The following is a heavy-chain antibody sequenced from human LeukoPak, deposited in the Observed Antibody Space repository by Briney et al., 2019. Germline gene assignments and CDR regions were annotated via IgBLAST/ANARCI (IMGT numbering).Heavy chain of an antibody. CDR1: GFSVSSNY. Sequence: PGGSLRLSCAASGFSVSSNYMNWVRQAPGKGLEWVSVIYIGGSTYYADSVQGRFTISRDNAKNSLYLQMNSLRAEDTAVYYCARGDLGYYDSSGYYYALGYWGQGTLVTVSS. V-gene: IGHV3-53*01. D-gene: IGHD3-22*01. CDR3: ARGDLGYYDSSGYYYALGY. J-gene: IGHJ4*02. CDR2: IYIGGST.